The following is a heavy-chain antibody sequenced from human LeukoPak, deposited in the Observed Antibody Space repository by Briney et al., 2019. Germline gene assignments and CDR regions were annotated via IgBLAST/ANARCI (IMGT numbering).Heavy chain of an antibody. D-gene: IGHD6-6*01. CDR1: GYTFTGYY. J-gene: IGHJ6*03. V-gene: IGHV1-2*02. CDR2: INPNSGGT. CDR3: ARGPPWGSSSSVAYYYYYMDV. Sequence: GASVKVSCKASGYTFTGYYMHWVRQAPGQGLEWMGWINPNSGGTNYAQKFQGRVTMTRDTSISTAYMELSRLRSDDTAVYYCARGPPWGSSSSVAYYYYYMDVWGKGTTVTVSS.